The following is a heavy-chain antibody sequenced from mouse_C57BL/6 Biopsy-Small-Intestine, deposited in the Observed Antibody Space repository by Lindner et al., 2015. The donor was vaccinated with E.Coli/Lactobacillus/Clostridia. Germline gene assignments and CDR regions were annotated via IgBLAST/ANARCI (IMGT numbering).Heavy chain of an antibody. Sequence: VQLQESGPGLVAPSQSLSITCTVSGFSLASYAVSWVRQPPGKGLEWLGVIWGDGSTSYHSTLTSRLSISKDKSKSQVFLKLNSLQTDDTATYYCAKRGYGSLHAMDYWGQGTSVTVSS. CDR1: GFSLASYA. CDR2: IWGDGST. D-gene: IGHD1-1*01. J-gene: IGHJ4*01. CDR3: AKRGYGSLHAMDY. V-gene: IGHV2-3*01.